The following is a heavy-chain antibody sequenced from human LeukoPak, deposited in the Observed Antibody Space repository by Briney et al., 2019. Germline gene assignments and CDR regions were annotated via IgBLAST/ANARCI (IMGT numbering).Heavy chain of an antibody. CDR2: FDPEDGET. J-gene: IGHJ6*03. CDR1: GYTLTELS. CDR3: ARGGSSIAARRGYYYYYMDV. Sequence: ASVKVSCKVSGYTLTELSMHWVRQAPGKGLEWMGGFDPEDGETIYAQKFQGRVTMTEDTSTDTAYMELSSLRSEDAAVYYCARGGSSIAARRGYYYYYMDVWGKGTTVTVSS. V-gene: IGHV1-24*01. D-gene: IGHD6-6*01.